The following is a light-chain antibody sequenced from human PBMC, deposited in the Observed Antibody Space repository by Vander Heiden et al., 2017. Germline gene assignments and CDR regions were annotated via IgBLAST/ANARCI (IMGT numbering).Light chain of an antibody. Sequence: AIQLTQSPSSLSASVGDRVTITCRASQGISSDLDWYQQKPGKAPKLLIYDASSLESGVPSRFSGSGSGTGFTLTISSLQPEDFATYYCQQCNSNPLTFGGGTKVEIK. V-gene: IGKV1-13*02. J-gene: IGKJ4*01. CDR2: DAS. CDR3: QQCNSNPLT. CDR1: QGISSD.